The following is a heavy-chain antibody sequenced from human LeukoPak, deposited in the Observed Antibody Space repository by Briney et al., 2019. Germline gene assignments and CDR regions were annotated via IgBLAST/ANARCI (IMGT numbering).Heavy chain of an antibody. V-gene: IGHV1-2*02. Sequence: GASVKVTCKASGYTFTGYYMHWVRQAPGQGLEWMGWINPNSGGTNYAQKFQGRVTMTRDTSISTAYMELSRLRSDDTAVYYCARSLLGVTPPDYWGQGTLVTASS. CDR1: GYTFTGYY. J-gene: IGHJ4*02. CDR3: ARSLLGVTPPDY. CDR2: INPNSGGT. D-gene: IGHD3-22*01.